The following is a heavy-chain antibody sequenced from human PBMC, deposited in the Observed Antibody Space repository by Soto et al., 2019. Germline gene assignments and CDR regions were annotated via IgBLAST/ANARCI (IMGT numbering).Heavy chain of an antibody. Sequence: QVQLVESGGGVVQPGRSLRLSCVASGFTFSSYGMHWVRQAPGKGLEWVAIISYDGSNTYYADSVKGRFTISRDNSKNTLSLQMNSLRAEDTSVYYCAKEGGLSGSCYISSACYFDYWGQGTLVTVSS. CDR2: ISYDGSNT. J-gene: IGHJ4*02. CDR1: GFTFSSYG. CDR3: AKEGGLSGSCYISSACYFDY. D-gene: IGHD1-26*01. V-gene: IGHV3-30*18.